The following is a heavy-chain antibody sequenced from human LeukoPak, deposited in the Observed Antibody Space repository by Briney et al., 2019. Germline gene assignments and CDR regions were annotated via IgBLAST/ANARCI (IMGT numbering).Heavy chain of an antibody. Sequence: SETLSLTCTVSGGSVSDYYWSWIRQSPGKGLVWIGYIYYTENSYNPSIKSRVTISADTSKNRFSLKLSSVTAADTAVYYCASRKLGNDYWGQGTLVTVSS. CDR3: ASRKLGNDY. J-gene: IGHJ4*02. V-gene: IGHV4-59*02. CDR1: GGSVSDYY. D-gene: IGHD7-27*01. CDR2: IYYTEN.